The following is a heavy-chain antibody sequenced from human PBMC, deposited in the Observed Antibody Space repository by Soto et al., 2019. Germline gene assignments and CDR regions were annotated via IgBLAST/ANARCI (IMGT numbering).Heavy chain of an antibody. CDR3: ARNPGYSYDYGMDV. Sequence: GGSLRLSCAASGFTVSSNYMSWVRQAPGKGLEWVSVIYSGGSTYYADSVKGRFTISRDNSKNTLYLQMNSLRAEDTAVYYCARNPGYSYDYGMDVWGQGTTVTVSS. D-gene: IGHD5-18*01. V-gene: IGHV3-53*01. J-gene: IGHJ6*02. CDR2: IYSGGST. CDR1: GFTVSSNY.